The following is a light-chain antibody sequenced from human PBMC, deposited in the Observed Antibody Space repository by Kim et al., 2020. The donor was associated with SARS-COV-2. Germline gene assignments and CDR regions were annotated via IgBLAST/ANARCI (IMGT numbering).Light chain of an antibody. V-gene: IGLV6-57*04. CDR2: EHN. CDR1: SGRIASNY. CDR3: HSFDDNNPVI. J-gene: IGLJ2*01. Sequence: NFMLTQPHSVSESPGKTVTISCTRSSGRIASNYVQWYQQRPGSAPTTVIYEHNQRPSGVPDRFSGSIDSSSNSASLTISGLKPEDEADYYCHSFDDNNPVIFGGGTQLTVL.